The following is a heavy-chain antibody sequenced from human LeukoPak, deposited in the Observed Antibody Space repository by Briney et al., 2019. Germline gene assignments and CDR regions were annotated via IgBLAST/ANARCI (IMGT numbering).Heavy chain of an antibody. V-gene: IGHV4-38-2*02. CDR1: GYSISNGYQ. D-gene: IGHD5-24*01. Sequence: SETLSLTCAVSGYSISNGYQWAWIRQPPGKTLEWIGSIYHSGSAHYNPSLKSRVTISVDTSNNHFSLRLSSVTAADTAVYYCARDPRWLQQDCTSPGSYKNYFAPGGRGTLVPAPS. J-gene: IGHJ5*02. CDR2: IYHSGSA. CDR3: ARDPRWLQQDCTSPGSYKNYFAP.